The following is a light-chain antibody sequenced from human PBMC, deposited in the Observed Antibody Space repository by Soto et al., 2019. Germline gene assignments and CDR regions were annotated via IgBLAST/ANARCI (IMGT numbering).Light chain of an antibody. CDR1: SNDVGAFNY. J-gene: IGLJ3*02. CDR2: EVN. Sequence: QSALTQPASVSGSPGQSITISCTGTSNDVGAFNYVSWYQQHPGKAPKLIIYEVNNRPSGVSNRFSGSKSGNTASLTISGLQAEDEADYYCNSYATSSARVFGGGTKVTVL. V-gene: IGLV2-14*01. CDR3: NSYATSSARV.